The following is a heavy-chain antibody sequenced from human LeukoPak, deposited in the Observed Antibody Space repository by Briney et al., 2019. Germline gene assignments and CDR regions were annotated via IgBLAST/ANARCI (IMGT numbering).Heavy chain of an antibody. J-gene: IGHJ4*02. D-gene: IGHD3-3*01. V-gene: IGHV3-48*03. CDR2: ISSSGSTI. CDR3: ARGSITIFGVVTL. CDR1: GFTFSSYE. Sequence: GGSLRLSCAASGFTFSSYEMNWVRQAPGKGLAWVSYISSSGSTIYYADSVKGRFTISRDNAKNSLYLQMNSLRAEDTAVYYCARGSITIFGVVTLWGQGTLVTVSS.